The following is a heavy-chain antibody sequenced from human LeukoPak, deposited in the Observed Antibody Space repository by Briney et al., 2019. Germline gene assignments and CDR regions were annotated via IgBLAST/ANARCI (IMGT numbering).Heavy chain of an antibody. CDR2: IYYTGTT. CDR3: ARLHYSKDGISRPSMDV. D-gene: IGHD4-11*01. J-gene: IGHJ6*04. Sequence: SETLSLTCTVSGGSITTYYWSWIRQPPGKRLEWMGYIYYTGTTNYNPSFKSRVTISVDTSKNQFSLRVNSVTDADTAVYYCARLHYSKDGISRPSMDVWGKGTTVIVSA. V-gene: IGHV4-59*08. CDR1: GGSITTYY.